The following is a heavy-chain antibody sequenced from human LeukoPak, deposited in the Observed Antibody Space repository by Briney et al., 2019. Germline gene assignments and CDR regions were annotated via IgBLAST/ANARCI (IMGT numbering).Heavy chain of an antibody. Sequence: RPGGSLRLSCVASGFTFSDAWMSWVRQAPGKGLEWVGRIKSKIDGGTIDYAAPVKGRFTISRDDSRNTLYLQMNSLKTEDTAVYYCTTRRQDGWWGQGTLVNVSS. CDR3: TTRRQDGW. J-gene: IGHJ4*02. D-gene: IGHD2-15*01. CDR2: IKSKIDGGTI. V-gene: IGHV3-15*01. CDR1: GFTFSDAW.